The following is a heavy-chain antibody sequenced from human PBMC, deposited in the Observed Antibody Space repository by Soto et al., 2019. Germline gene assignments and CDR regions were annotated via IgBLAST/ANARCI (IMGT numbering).Heavy chain of an antibody. CDR1: GGTFSRYA. D-gene: IGHD2-15*01. J-gene: IGHJ6*02. CDR3: ARDLLPYGSGGSGYQAYYYYSGMDV. CDR2: TNPIFGTA. V-gene: IGHV1-69*01. Sequence: QVQLVQSGAEVKKPGSSVKVSCKASGGTFSRYAISWVRQAPGQGLEWLGGTNPIFGTANYAQKFQGSVTITADESTSTVYMELSSLRSEDTAVYYCARDLLPYGSGGSGYQAYYYYSGMDVWVQGTTVTVSS.